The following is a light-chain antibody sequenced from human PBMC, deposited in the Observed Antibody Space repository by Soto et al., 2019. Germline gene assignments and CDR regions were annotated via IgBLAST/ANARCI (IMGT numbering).Light chain of an antibody. V-gene: IGKV1-5*01. CDR2: DAS. Sequence: DIQMTQSPSALPASVGDRVTITCRASQNVNNWLAWYQHKPGKAPQLLIYDASVLETGVPSRFSGSGSGTEFTLAISGLQSDDFATYYCQQYNTYWTFGPGTKVDIK. J-gene: IGKJ1*01. CDR3: QQYNTYWT. CDR1: QNVNNW.